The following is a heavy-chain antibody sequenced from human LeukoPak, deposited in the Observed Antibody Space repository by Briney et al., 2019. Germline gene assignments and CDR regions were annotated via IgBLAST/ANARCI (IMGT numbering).Heavy chain of an antibody. Sequence: GGSLRLSCAASGFTFSSHWMHWVRQAPGKGLVWVSRINNDGTNTKYADSVKGRFTISRDNAKNMLFLQMNSLRAEDTAVYYCARDLGGPMVGAWGQGTLVTVSS. CDR1: GFTFSSHW. J-gene: IGHJ5*02. CDR3: ARDLGGPMVGA. CDR2: INNDGTNT. D-gene: IGHD1-26*01. V-gene: IGHV3-74*03.